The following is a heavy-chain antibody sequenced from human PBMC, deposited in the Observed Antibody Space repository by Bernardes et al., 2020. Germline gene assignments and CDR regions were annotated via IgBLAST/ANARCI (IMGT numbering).Heavy chain of an antibody. V-gene: IGHV3-74*01. CDR2: INSDGSTT. CDR3: ARDSDFSSGHDSFDY. Sequence: VGSLSLSCAASGFTFSYYWMHWVRQAPGKGLVWVSRINSDGSTTSYADSVKGRFTISRDNAKNTLYLQMNSLRAEDTAVYYCARDSDFSSGHDSFDYWGQGPLVTVSS. J-gene: IGHJ4*02. D-gene: IGHD3-3*01. CDR1: GFTFSYYW.